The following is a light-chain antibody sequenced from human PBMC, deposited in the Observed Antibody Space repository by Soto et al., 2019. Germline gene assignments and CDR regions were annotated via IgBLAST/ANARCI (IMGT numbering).Light chain of an antibody. CDR1: SSDVGGYNY. J-gene: IGLJ1*01. CDR2: EVS. CDR3: SSYTSSSTLVYV. Sequence: SVLTQPASVSGSPGQSITISCTGTSSDVGGYNYVSWYQHHPGKAPKLMIFEVSNRPSGVSNRFSGSKSGNTASLTISGLQAEDEADYYCSSYTSSSTLVYVFGTGTKGTVL. V-gene: IGLV2-14*01.